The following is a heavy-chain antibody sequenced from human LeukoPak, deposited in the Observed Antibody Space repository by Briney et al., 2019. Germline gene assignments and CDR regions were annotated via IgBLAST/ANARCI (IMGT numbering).Heavy chain of an antibody. J-gene: IGHJ6*03. CDR3: ARGWNYYYMDV. D-gene: IGHD2-15*01. CDR2: VTGGGEST. CDR1: GFTFSSYA. Sequence: GGSLRLSCAVSGFTFSSYAMRWVRQAPGKGLEWVSAVTGGGESTYYADSVKGRFTISRDNAKNSLYLQMNSLRAEDTAVYYCARGWNYYYMDVWGKGTTVTVSS. V-gene: IGHV3-23*01.